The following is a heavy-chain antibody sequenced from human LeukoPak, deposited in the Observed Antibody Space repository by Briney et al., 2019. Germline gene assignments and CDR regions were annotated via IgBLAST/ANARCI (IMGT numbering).Heavy chain of an antibody. D-gene: IGHD1-26*01. CDR3: ARGRRVGAIDY. J-gene: IGHJ4*02. V-gene: IGHV4-34*01. Sequence: SETLSLTCAVYGGSFSGYYWSWIRQPPGKGLEWIGEINHSGSTNYNPSLKSRVTISVDTSKNQFSLELSSVTAADTAVYYCARGRRVGAIDYWGQGTLVTVSS. CDR2: INHSGST. CDR1: GGSFSGYY.